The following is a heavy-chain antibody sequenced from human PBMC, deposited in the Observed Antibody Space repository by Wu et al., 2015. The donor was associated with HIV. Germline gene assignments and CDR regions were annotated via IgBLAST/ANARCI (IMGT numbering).Heavy chain of an antibody. CDR1: GYRFTDNF. Sequence: QVQLVQSGAEVKKPGASVKVSCKTSGYRFTDNFIHWVRLAPGQGLQWMGWINPKKGGTRYAQKFQGRVTLTRDTAVTTAYMELNSLMSDDTAVYYCARLQSLSGLYSNADFWGQGTLVTVSS. D-gene: IGHD1-26*01. J-gene: IGHJ4*02. V-gene: IGHV1-2*02. CDR2: INPKKGGT. CDR3: ARLQSLSGLYSNADF.